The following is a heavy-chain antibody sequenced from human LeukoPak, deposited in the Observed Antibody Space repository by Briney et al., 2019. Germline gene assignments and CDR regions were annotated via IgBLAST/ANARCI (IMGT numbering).Heavy chain of an antibody. V-gene: IGHV4-30-4*01. CDR2: IYYSGST. J-gene: IGHJ6*04. Sequence: SQTLSLTCTVSGGSISSGDYYWSWIRQPPGKGLEWIGYIYYSGSTYYNPSLKSRVTISVDTSKNQFSLKLSSVTAADTAVYYCARDLIVVVPAGMYYYYGIDVWGKGTTVTVSS. D-gene: IGHD2-2*01. CDR3: ARDLIVVVPAGMYYYYGIDV. CDR1: GGSISSGDYY.